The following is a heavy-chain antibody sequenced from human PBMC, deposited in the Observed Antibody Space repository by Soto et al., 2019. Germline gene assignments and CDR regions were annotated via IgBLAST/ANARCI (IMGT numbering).Heavy chain of an antibody. Sequence: QVQLVQSGAEVKKPGASVKVSCKASGYTFTGYYMHWVRQAPGQGLEWMGWINPNSGGTNYAQKLQGRVTMTRDTSISTAYMELSRLRSDDTAVYYCAREPPYCSGGSCYHPGSYWGQGTLVTVSS. V-gene: IGHV1-2*02. CDR2: INPNSGGT. CDR1: GYTFTGYY. CDR3: AREPPYCSGGSCYHPGSY. J-gene: IGHJ4*02. D-gene: IGHD2-15*01.